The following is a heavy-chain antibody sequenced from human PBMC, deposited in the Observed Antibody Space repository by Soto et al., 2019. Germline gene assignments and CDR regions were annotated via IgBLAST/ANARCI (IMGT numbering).Heavy chain of an antibody. V-gene: IGHV4-31*03. CDR3: ARTYYYGSGSYYAIGYFDY. J-gene: IGHJ4*02. D-gene: IGHD3-10*01. CDR1: GGSISSGGYY. Sequence: SETLSLTCTVSGGSISSGGYYWSWIRQHPGKGLEWIGYIYYSGSTYYNPSLKSRVTISVDTSKNQFSLKLSSVTAADTAVYYCARTYYYGSGSYYAIGYFDYWGQGTLVTVSS. CDR2: IYYSGST.